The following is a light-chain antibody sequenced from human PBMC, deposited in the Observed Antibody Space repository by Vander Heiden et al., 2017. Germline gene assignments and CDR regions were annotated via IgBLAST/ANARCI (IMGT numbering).Light chain of an antibody. V-gene: IGKV1-33*01. CDR3: QQYNSVPHT. J-gene: IGKJ5*01. Sequence: IQMPQAPSSLSTSVGDRIIITCQASHGISSYLPWYQQKPAKAPKLLIYGASSLQRGVPSRFSGSGSGTDFTFTISSLQPEDIATYYCQQYNSVPHTFGQGTQVEI. CDR1: HGISSY. CDR2: GAS.